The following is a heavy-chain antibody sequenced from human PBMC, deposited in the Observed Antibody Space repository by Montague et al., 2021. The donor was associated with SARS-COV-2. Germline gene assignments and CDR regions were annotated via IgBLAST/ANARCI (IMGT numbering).Heavy chain of an antibody. CDR1: GGSISSYH. CDR2: IYYSGSS. J-gene: IGHJ4*02. V-gene: IGHV4-59*01. D-gene: IGHD2-15*01. Sequence: SETLSLICTVSGGSISSYHWSWIRQPPGKGLEWIGYIYYSGSSNYNPSLKSRVTISIDTSKNQFSLNLNSVTAADGAVYYCASPGGYCSGGSCYYVYWGQGTLVAVSS. CDR3: ASPGGYCSGGSCYYVY.